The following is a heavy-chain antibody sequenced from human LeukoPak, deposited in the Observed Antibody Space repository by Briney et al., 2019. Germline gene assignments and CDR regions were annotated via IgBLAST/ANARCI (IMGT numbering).Heavy chain of an antibody. D-gene: IGHD2-15*01. Sequence: ASVKVSCKASGGTFSSYAISWVRQAPGQGLEWMGRIIPILGIANYAQKFQGRVTITADKSTSTAYMELSSLRSEDTAVYYCARDPPIVVVVAATPYYYGMDVWGQGTTVTVSS. CDR3: ARDPPIVVVVAATPYYYGMDV. CDR1: GGTFSSYA. J-gene: IGHJ6*02. V-gene: IGHV1-69*04. CDR2: IIPILGIA.